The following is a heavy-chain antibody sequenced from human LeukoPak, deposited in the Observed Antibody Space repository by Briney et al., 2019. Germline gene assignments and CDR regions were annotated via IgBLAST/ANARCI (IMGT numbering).Heavy chain of an antibody. CDR2: INHSGST. J-gene: IGHJ4*02. Sequence: PSETLSLTCAVYGGSFSGYYWSWIRHPPGKGLEWIGEINHSGSTNYNPSLKSRVTISIDTSKNQFPLKLSSVTAADTAVYYCTSSFLGYCSGGSCYPYCWGQGTLVTVSS. D-gene: IGHD2-15*01. CDR3: TSSFLGYCSGGSCYPYC. V-gene: IGHV4-34*01. CDR1: GGSFSGYY.